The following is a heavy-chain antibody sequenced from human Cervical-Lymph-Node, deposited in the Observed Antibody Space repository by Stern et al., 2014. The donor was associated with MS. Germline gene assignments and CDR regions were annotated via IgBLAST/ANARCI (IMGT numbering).Heavy chain of an antibody. D-gene: IGHD1-1*01. V-gene: IGHV3-74*01. CDR1: GFTFSNYW. CDR3: ARESTGTHKDY. CDR2: VKSDGSTT. J-gene: IGHJ4*02. Sequence: EVQLVESGGGLVQPGGSLRLSCAASGFTFSNYWMHWVRQGQGKRLVWVSHVKSDGSTTGYADSVKGRFTISRDNAKNTLYLQMNSLRAEDTAVYYCARESTGTHKDYWGQGTLVTVSS.